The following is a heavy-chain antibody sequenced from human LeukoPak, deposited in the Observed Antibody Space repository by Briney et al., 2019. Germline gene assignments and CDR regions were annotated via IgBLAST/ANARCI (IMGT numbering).Heavy chain of an antibody. Sequence: GGSLRLSCAASGFTFSSYAMNWVRQAPGKGLEWVSSITSGSSSHIYYTDSVKGRFTISRDNAKNSPFLQMNSLRVEDTAVYYCARDFPPDYWGQGTLVTVSS. CDR2: ITSGSSSHI. CDR3: ARDFPPDY. V-gene: IGHV3-21*01. J-gene: IGHJ4*02. CDR1: GFTFSSYA.